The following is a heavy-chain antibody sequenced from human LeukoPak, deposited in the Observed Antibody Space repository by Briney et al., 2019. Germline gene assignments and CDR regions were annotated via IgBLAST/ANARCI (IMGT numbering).Heavy chain of an antibody. D-gene: IGHD1-26*01. V-gene: IGHV1-18*01. CDR2: ISAYNGNT. CDR3: ASGSYYGANYYYYYMDV. CDR1: GYTYTSYG. Sequence: ASVKVSCKASGYTYTSYGISWVRQAPGQGLEWMGWISAYNGNTNYAQKLQGRVTMTTDTSTSTAYMELSSLRSEDTAVYYCASGSYYGANYYYYYMDVWGKGTTVTVSS. J-gene: IGHJ6*03.